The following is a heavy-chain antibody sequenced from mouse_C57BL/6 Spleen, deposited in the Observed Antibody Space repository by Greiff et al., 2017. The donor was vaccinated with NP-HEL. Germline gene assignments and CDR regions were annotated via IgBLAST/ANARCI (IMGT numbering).Heavy chain of an antibody. J-gene: IGHJ2*01. CDR3: ARYSRMNYYGSSYFDY. CDR2: IDPSDSET. D-gene: IGHD1-1*01. Sequence: QVQLEQPGAELVRPGSSVKLSCKASGYTFTSYWMHWVKQRPIQGLEWIGNIDPSDSETHYNQKFKDKATLTVDKSSSTAYMQLSSLTSEDSAVYYGARYSRMNYYGSSYFDYWGQGTTLTVSS. CDR1: GYTFTSYW. V-gene: IGHV1-52*01.